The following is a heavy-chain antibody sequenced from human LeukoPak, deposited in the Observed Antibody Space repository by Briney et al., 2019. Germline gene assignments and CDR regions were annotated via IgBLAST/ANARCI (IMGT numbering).Heavy chain of an antibody. J-gene: IGHJ2*01. CDR3: ARRVGHWYFDL. Sequence: SETLSLTCTVSGGSISSSSYYWGWIRQPPGKGLEWIGYIYYSGSTNYNPSLKSRVTISVDTSKNQFSLKLSSVTAADTAVYYCARRVGHWYFDLWGRGTLVTVSS. D-gene: IGHD1-26*01. V-gene: IGHV4-61*05. CDR2: IYYSGST. CDR1: GGSISSSSYY.